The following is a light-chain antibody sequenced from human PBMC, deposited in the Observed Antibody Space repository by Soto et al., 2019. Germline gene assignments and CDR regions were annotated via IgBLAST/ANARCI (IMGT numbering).Light chain of an antibody. CDR1: SSNIGNNY. Sequence: QSVLTQPPSVSAAPGQKVTISCSGSSSNIGNNYVSWYQQLPGTAPTLLIYDNNKRPSGIPDRFSDSKSDTSATLAITGLQTGDEADYYCGTWDSSLSAYVFGTGTKVTVL. CDR2: DNN. CDR3: GTWDSSLSAYV. J-gene: IGLJ1*01. V-gene: IGLV1-51*01.